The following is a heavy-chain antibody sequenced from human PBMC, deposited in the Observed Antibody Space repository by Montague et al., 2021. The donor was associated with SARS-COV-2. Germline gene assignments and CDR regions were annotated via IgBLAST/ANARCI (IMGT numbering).Heavy chain of an antibody. CDR2: IYYSCST. CDR3: ALGFDY. Sequence: SETLSLTCTVSGGSISRYYWSWIRQPPGKGLEWIGYIYYSCSTNYKPSLKSRVTISVYTSKNQFSLKLSSVTAADTAVYYCALGFDYWGQGTLVTVSS. CDR1: GGSISRYY. V-gene: IGHV4-59*01. J-gene: IGHJ4*02. D-gene: IGHD7-27*01.